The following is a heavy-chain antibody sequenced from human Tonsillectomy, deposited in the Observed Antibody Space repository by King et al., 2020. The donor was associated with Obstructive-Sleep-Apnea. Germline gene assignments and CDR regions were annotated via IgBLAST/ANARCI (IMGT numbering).Heavy chain of an antibody. CDR1: GFTFSTYS. CDR3: VNNYDFWSGYYPYGMDV. CDR2: ISSSSSTT. J-gene: IGHJ6*04. Sequence: VQLVESGGGLVQPGGSLRLSCVASGFTFSTYSMNWVRQAPGKGLEWISHISSSSSTTYYADSVKGRFTISRDNAKNSLYLQMNSLRAEDTAVYYCVNNYDFWSGYYPYGMDVWGTGTTVTVSS. D-gene: IGHD3-3*01. V-gene: IGHV3-48*04.